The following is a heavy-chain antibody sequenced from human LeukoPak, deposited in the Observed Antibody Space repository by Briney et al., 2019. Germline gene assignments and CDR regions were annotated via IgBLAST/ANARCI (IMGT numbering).Heavy chain of an antibody. CDR3: ARGTNCSSTSCYGIDY. J-gene: IGHJ4*02. CDR1: GGSISSYY. Sequence: SETLSLTCTVPGGSISSYYWNWIRQSPGKGLEWIGYIHYTGSTNYNPSLKSRVTISVDTSKNQFSLKLSSVTAADTAVYYCARGTNCSSTSCYGIDYWGQGTLVTVSS. V-gene: IGHV4-59*12. CDR2: IHYTGST. D-gene: IGHD2-2*01.